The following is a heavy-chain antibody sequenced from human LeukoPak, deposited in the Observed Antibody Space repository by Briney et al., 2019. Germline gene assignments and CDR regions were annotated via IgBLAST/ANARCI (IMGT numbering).Heavy chain of an antibody. CDR1: GFTFSSYA. CDR3: AKRSYYYGSGSYGDY. D-gene: IGHD3-10*01. Sequence: GGSLRLSCAASGFTFSSYAMSWVRQAPGKGLEWVSAISGSGGSTYYADSVKGRFTISRDNSKNTLYLQMNSLRAEDTAVYYCAKRSYYYGSGSYGDYWGQGTLVTVSS. V-gene: IGHV3-23*01. J-gene: IGHJ4*02. CDR2: ISGSGGST.